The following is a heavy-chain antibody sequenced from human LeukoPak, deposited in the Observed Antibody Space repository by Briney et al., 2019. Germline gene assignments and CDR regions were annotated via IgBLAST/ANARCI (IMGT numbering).Heavy chain of an antibody. V-gene: IGHV5-51*01. CDR2: IYPGDSDT. D-gene: IGHD6-13*01. J-gene: IGHJ1*01. Sequence: GESLKISCKGSGYSFTSYWIGWVRQMPGKGLEWMGIIYPGDSDTRYSPSFQGQVTISADKSISTAYLQWSSLKASDTAMYYCARLSPYSISWNKNFQYWGQGSLVTVSS. CDR1: GYSFTSYW. CDR3: ARLSPYSISWNKNFQY.